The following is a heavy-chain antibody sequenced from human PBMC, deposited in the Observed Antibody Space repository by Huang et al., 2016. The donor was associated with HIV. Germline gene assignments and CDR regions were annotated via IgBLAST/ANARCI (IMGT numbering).Heavy chain of an antibody. CDR2: INSDGSSS. Sequence: EVQLVESGGGLVEPGGSLRLSCAASGFTFSSYWMHWVRPAPGKGLVWVSRINSDGSSSGYADSVKGLFTISRDNAKNTLYLQMNSLSAEDTAVYYCVRDPRIQSWLNYFDYWGQGTLVSVSS. D-gene: IGHD3-22*01. CDR1: GFTFSSYW. CDR3: VRDPRIQSWLNYFDY. J-gene: IGHJ4*02. V-gene: IGHV3-74*01.